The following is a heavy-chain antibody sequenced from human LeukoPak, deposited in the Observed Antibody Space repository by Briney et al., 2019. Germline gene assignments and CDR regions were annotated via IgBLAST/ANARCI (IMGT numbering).Heavy chain of an antibody. CDR2: IYSGGST. Sequence: GGSLRLSCAASGFTVSSNYMSWVRQAPGMGLEWVSVIYSGGSTYYADSVKGRFTISRDNSKNTLYLQMNSLRAEDTAVYYCAREYYYDSSGYYRVDAFDIWGQGTMVTVSS. D-gene: IGHD3-22*01. CDR3: AREYYYDSSGYYRVDAFDI. V-gene: IGHV3-53*01. J-gene: IGHJ3*02. CDR1: GFTVSSNY.